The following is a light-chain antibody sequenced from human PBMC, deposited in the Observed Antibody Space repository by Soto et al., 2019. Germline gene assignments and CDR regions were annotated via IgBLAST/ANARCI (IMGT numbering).Light chain of an antibody. J-gene: IGKJ1*01. CDR1: QSVRSMY. CDR2: DAS. Sequence: EIVLTQPPGPLSLSTGERATLSCRASQSVRSMYLAWYQQKPGQAPRLLIYDASSRATDIPDRFSGSGSGTDFTLTISRLEPEDFAIYYCQHYGNSLWTFGQGTKVDIK. CDR3: QHYGNSLWT. V-gene: IGKV3-20*01.